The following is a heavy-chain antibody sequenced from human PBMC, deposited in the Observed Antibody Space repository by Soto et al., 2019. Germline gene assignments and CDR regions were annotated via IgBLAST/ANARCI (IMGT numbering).Heavy chain of an antibody. D-gene: IGHD1-7*01. CDR3: ARCRGCMWQNYFEL. V-gene: IGHV4-59*01. J-gene: IGHJ5*02. CDR2: IYYSGST. Sequence: PSETLSLTCTFSGVSISDFYWSCIRQPPGKGLEWIGYIYYSGSTDYNPSLKGRVTISVDTSNNQFSLKLRSVTAADTAVYYCARCRGCMWQNYFELWGLATLVTVSS. CDR1: GVSISDFY.